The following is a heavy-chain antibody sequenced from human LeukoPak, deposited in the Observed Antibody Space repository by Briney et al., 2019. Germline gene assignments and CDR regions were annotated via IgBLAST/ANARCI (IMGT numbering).Heavy chain of an antibody. CDR1: GFTVSSNY. J-gene: IGHJ3*02. CDR2: IYSGGST. CDR3: ARDRQGYCSSTSCFPDAFDI. D-gene: IGHD2-2*01. Sequence: PGGSLRLYCAASGFTVSSNYMSWVRQAPGKGLEWVSVIYSGGSTYYEDSVKGRFTISRDNSKNTLYLQMNSLRAEDTAVYYCARDRQGYCSSTSCFPDAFDIWGQGTMVTVPS. V-gene: IGHV3-66*02.